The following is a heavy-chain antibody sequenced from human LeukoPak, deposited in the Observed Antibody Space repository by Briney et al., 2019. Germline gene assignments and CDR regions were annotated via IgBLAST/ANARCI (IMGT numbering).Heavy chain of an antibody. Sequence: GGSLRLSCTASGFTFGDYAMSWVRQAPGKRLEWVGFIRSRAYGGTTEYAASVKGRFTISRDDSKSIAYLQMNSLKTEDTAVYYCSRVVAWYKVASFDYWGQGTLVTVSS. J-gene: IGHJ4*02. V-gene: IGHV3-49*04. CDR1: GFTFGDYA. D-gene: IGHD1-14*01. CDR3: SRVVAWYKVASFDY. CDR2: IRSRAYGGTT.